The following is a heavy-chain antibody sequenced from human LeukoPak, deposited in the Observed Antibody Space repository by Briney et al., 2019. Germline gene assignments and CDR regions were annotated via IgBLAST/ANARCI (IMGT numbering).Heavy chain of an antibody. CDR2: IIPSVGVA. CDR3: ARDGRYSYDGNTYDAFDF. CDR1: GGTFNTFD. D-gene: IGHD3-22*01. J-gene: IGHJ3*01. V-gene: IGHV1-69*04. Sequence: SVKVTCKASGGTFNTFDINWVRQAPGQGLEWMGRIIPSVGVANYARKFQGRVTITADKSTSTVYMELSSLRSEDTAVYYCARDGRYSYDGNTYDAFDFWGQGTMVTVSS.